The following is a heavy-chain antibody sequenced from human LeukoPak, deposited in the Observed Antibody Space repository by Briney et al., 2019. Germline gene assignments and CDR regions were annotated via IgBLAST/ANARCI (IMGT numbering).Heavy chain of an antibody. Sequence: GGSLRLSCAVSGFRFNTFAMHWVRQAPGKGLEWVAVIWHDGSNKYHADSVKGRFTISRDNSKNTLFLQMNSLRAEDTAPYYCAKSVAIYFYYGLDVWGQGTTVTVSS. D-gene: IGHD3-3*01. J-gene: IGHJ6*02. CDR3: AKSVAIYFYYGLDV. CDR2: IWHDGSNK. CDR1: GFRFNTFA. V-gene: IGHV3-33*06.